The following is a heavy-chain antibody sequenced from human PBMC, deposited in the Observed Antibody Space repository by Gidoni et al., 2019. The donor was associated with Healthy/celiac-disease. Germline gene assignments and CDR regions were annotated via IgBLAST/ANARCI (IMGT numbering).Heavy chain of an antibody. J-gene: IGHJ6*02. CDR2: ISSSSSTI. V-gene: IGHV3-48*01. CDR3: ARDYYYDSSGYYSNYYYYGMDV. CDR1: GFTFSSYS. D-gene: IGHD3-22*01. Sequence: EVQLVESGGGLVQPGGSLRLSCAASGFTFSSYSMNWVRQAPGKGLEWVSYISSSSSTIYYADSVKGRFTISRDNAKNSLYLQMNSLRAEDTAVYYCARDYYYDSSGYYSNYYYYGMDVWGQGTTVTVSS.